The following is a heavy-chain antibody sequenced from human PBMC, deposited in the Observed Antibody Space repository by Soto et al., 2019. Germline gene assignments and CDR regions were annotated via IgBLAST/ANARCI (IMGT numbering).Heavy chain of an antibody. D-gene: IGHD3-22*01. Sequence: QVPLVQSGAEVKKPGASVKVSCKASGYTFTSYAMHWVRQAPGQRLEWMGWINAGNGNTKYSQKFQGRVTITRDTSASTAYMELSSLRSEDTAVYYCARGRIITMIVAPNNWFDPWGQGTLVTVSS. J-gene: IGHJ5*02. CDR1: GYTFTSYA. CDR2: INAGNGNT. CDR3: ARGRIITMIVAPNNWFDP. V-gene: IGHV1-3*01.